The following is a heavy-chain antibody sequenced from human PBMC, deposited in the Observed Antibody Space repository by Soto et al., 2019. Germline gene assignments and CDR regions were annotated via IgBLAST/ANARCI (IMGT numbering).Heavy chain of an antibody. CDR2: IIPILGIA. CDR3: ARERYCSSTSCYARPYYGMDV. V-gene: IGHV1-69*08. J-gene: IGHJ6*02. CDR1: GGTFSSYT. Sequence: QVQLVQSGAEVKKPGASVTVSCKASGGTFSSYTISWVRQAPGQGLAWMVRIIPILGIANYAQKLQGRVTITADKSTSTAYMELSSLRSEDTAVYYCARERYCSSTSCYARPYYGMDVWGQGTTVTVSS. D-gene: IGHD2-2*01.